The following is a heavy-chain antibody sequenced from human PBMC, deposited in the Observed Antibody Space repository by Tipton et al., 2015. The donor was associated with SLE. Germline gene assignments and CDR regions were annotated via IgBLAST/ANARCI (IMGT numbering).Heavy chain of an antibody. J-gene: IGHJ2*01. D-gene: IGHD4-11*01. Sequence: TLSLTCTVSGTSISSDYWSWIRQPPGKELEWIGYVYDSGNTNYKTSLKNRVSISMHTSNNQFSLELNSVTTADTAVYYCAREFLNPVTTVHYYFDLWGRGTLVTVSS. CDR2: VYDSGNT. CDR1: GTSISSDY. V-gene: IGHV4-59*01. CDR3: AREFLNPVTTVHYYFDL.